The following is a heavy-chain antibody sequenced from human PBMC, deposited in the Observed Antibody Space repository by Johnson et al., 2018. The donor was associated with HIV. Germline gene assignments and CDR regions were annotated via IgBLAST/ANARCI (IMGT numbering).Heavy chain of an antibody. Sequence: VQLVESGGGVVRPGGSLRLSCAASGFTFDDYGMSWVRQAPGKGLEWVSGINWNGGSTYYADSVKGRFTISRDNSKNTLFLQMNSLRPEDTAVYFCAKEDCSSTRCSDWDSAFDIWGEGTMVTVSS. CDR3: AKEDCSSTRCSDWDSAFDI. CDR1: GFTFDDYG. CDR2: INWNGGST. J-gene: IGHJ3*02. V-gene: IGHV3-20*04. D-gene: IGHD2-2*01.